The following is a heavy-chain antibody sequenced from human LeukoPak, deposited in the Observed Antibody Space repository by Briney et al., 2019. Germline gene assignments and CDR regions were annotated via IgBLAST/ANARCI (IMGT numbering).Heavy chain of an antibody. V-gene: IGHV3-21*01. CDR2: ISSSSSYI. J-gene: IGHJ4*02. CDR1: GFTFSSYS. D-gene: IGHD3-22*01. CDR3: ASPPYYYDSSGYSFDY. Sequence: GGSLRLSCAASGFTFSSYSMNWVRQAPGKGLEWVSSISSSSSYIYYADSVKGRFTISRDNAKSSLYLQMNSLRAEDTAVYYCASPPYYYDSSGYSFDYWGQGTLVTVSS.